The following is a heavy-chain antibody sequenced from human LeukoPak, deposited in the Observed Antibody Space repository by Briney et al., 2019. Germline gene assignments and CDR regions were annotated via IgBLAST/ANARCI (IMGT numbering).Heavy chain of an antibody. CDR3: ARGRGYSRGTFDY. CDR1: GYTFTGYY. J-gene: IGHJ4*02. Sequence: GASVKVSRKASGYTFTGYYIHWVRQAPGQGLEWMGWINPNSGGTNYAQKFQGRVTMTRDTSISTGYMELSRLRSDDTAVYYCARGRGYSRGTFDYWGQGTLVTVSS. CDR2: INPNSGGT. D-gene: IGHD5-18*01. V-gene: IGHV1-2*02.